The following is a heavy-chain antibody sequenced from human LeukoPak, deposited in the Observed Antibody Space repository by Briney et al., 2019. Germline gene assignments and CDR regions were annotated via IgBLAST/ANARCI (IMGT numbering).Heavy chain of an antibody. CDR1: GFTFSSYW. Sequence: PGGSLRLSCTASGFTFSSYWMHWVRQVPGKGLVWVSRINTGGGSTTYADSVKGRFTISRDNAKNTLYLQMNSLRVEDTAVYYCARSNQADDYWGQGTLVTVSS. J-gene: IGHJ4*02. V-gene: IGHV3-74*01. CDR2: INTGGGST. CDR3: ARSNQADDY. D-gene: IGHD4-11*01.